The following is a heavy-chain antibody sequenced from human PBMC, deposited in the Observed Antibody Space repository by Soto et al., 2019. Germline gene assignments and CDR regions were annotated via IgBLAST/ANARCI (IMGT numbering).Heavy chain of an antibody. D-gene: IGHD3-9*01. CDR1: GYSFTSYW. CDR3: AKAGRYFDWLSALDY. J-gene: IGHJ4*02. V-gene: IGHV5-51*01. CDR2: IYPGDSDT. Sequence: GESLKISCKGSGYSFTSYWIGWVRQMPGKGLEWMGIIYPGDSDTRYSPSFQGQVTISADKSISTAYLQWSSLKASDTAMYYCAKAGRYFDWLSALDYWGQGTLVTVSS.